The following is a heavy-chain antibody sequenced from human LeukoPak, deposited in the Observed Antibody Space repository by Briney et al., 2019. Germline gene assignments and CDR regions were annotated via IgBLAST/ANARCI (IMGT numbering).Heavy chain of an antibody. J-gene: IGHJ4*02. Sequence: PSETLSLTCTVSGGSISSYYWSWIRQPPGKGLEWIGYIYYSGSTNYNPSLKSRVTISVDTSKNQSSLKLSSVTAADTAVYYCARVDGGSGWYYFDYWGQGTLVTVSS. CDR1: GGSISSYY. V-gene: IGHV4-59*01. CDR3: ARVDGGSGWYYFDY. CDR2: IYYSGST. D-gene: IGHD6-19*01.